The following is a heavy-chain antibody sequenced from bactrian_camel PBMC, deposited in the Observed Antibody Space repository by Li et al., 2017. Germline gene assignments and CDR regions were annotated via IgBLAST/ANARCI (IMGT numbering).Heavy chain of an antibody. D-gene: IGHD1*01. CDR2: IDSDGDT. Sequence: HVQLVESGGGSVQAGGSLRLSCTASGFTYSRYCMGWFRQVPGKEREEVAAIDSDGDTNYAHSVKGRFTISRDSAKNTVYLQMNNTIPEDTARYYCAADPTMYATCTTDWRGLRFGYWGQGTQVTVS. CDR3: AADPTMYATCTTDWRGLRFGY. CDR1: GFTYSRYC. V-gene: IGHV3S9*01. J-gene: IGHJ6*01.